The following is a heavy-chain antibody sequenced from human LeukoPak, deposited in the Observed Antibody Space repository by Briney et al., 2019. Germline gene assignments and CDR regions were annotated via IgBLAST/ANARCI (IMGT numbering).Heavy chain of an antibody. CDR3: ARVIAARLRPEGYMDV. J-gene: IGHJ6*03. D-gene: IGHD6-6*01. V-gene: IGHV3-23*01. CDR1: GFTFNKYA. Sequence: GGTLRLSCAASGFTFNKYAMSWVRQAPGRGLEWVSGISDSGASTFYADSVKGRFTISRDNAKNSLYLQMNSLRAEDTAVYYCARVIAARLRPEGYMDVWGKGTTVTVSS. CDR2: ISDSGAST.